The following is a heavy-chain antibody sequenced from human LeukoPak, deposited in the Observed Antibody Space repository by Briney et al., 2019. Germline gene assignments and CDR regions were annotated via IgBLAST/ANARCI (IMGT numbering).Heavy chain of an antibody. CDR1: GFTFSSYA. V-gene: IGHV3-30-3*01. D-gene: IGHD3-22*01. Sequence: GGSLRLSCAASGFTFSSYAIHWVRQAPGKGLEWVAVIAYDGGNKYYADSVKGRFTISRDNSKNTLFLQMNSLRAEDTAVYYCARGPSEYYDSSGFYLYWGQGTLVTVSS. CDR2: IAYDGGNK. CDR3: ARGPSEYYDSSGFYLY. J-gene: IGHJ4*02.